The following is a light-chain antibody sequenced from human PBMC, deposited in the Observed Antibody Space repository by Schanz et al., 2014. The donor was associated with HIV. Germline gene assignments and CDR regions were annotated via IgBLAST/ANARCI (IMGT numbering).Light chain of an antibody. J-gene: IGKJ1*01. CDR2: DAD. Sequence: EIVLTQSPGTLSVSPGDRATLSCTASQAVSGGHLAWYQQRPGQAPRLLIYDADNRATGVPARFSGSGSGTDFTLTISRLEPEDSAVYYCQQYGSPPWTFGQGTKVEV. V-gene: IGKV3-20*01. CDR1: QAVSGGH. CDR3: QQYGSPPWT.